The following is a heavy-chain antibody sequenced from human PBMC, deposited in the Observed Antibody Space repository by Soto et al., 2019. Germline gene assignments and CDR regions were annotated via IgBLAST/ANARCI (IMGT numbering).Heavy chain of an antibody. J-gene: IGHJ4*02. CDR3: AGGLGYSYGHTALDY. CDR1: GGSFSGYY. CDR2: INHSGST. V-gene: IGHV4-34*01. Sequence: QVQLRQWGAGLLKPSETLSLTCAVYGGSFSGYYWSWIRQPPGKGLEWIGEINHSGSTNHNPSLKSRVTISIDTSKNQFSLKLSSVTAADTAVYYCAGGLGYSYGHTALDYWGQGTLVTVSS. D-gene: IGHD5-18*01.